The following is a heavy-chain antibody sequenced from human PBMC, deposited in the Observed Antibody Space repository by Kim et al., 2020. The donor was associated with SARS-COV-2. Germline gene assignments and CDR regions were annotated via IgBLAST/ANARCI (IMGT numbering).Heavy chain of an antibody. J-gene: IGHJ3*02. V-gene: IGHV4-59*08. CDR2: ST. D-gene: IGHD3-3*01. Sequence: STNYHPALKSLVTISVDTSKNQFSLKLSSVTAADTAVYYCARRAIWAFDIWGQGTMVTVSS. CDR3: ARRAIWAFDI.